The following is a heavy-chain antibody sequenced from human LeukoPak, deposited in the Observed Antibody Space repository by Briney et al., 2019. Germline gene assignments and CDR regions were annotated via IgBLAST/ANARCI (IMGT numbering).Heavy chain of an antibody. J-gene: IGHJ4*02. CDR2: INRNGGRT. Sequence: GGSLRLSCAASGFTIDDYGMSWVRQVPGKGLEWVSGINRNGGRTDYADSVKGRFTISRDNAKNSLYLQMNSLRAEDTALYYCARGLYCSSTNCYLYFYFGSWGQGTLVTVSS. CDR3: ARGLYCSSTNCYLYFYFGS. V-gene: IGHV3-20*04. CDR1: GFTIDDYG. D-gene: IGHD2-2*01.